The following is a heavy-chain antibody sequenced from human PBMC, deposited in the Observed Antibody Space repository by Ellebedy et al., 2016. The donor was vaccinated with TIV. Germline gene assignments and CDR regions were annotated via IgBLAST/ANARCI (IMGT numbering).Heavy chain of an antibody. Sequence: GGSLRLSCAASGFTFSSYWMQWVRQAPGKGLVWVSRINTDGSSINYADSVKGRFTISSDNAKNTQYLQMNSLRADDTAIYYCVRGGLPAAGDYWGQGTLVTFSS. CDR2: INTDGSSI. CDR3: VRGGLPAAGDY. V-gene: IGHV3-74*01. D-gene: IGHD6-13*01. CDR1: GFTFSSYW. J-gene: IGHJ4*02.